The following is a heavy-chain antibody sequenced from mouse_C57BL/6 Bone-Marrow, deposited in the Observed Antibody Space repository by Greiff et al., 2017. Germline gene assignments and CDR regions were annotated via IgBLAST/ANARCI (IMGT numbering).Heavy chain of an antibody. CDR3: ARWLQRGYFDY. V-gene: IGHV1-59*01. CDR1: GYTFTSYW. J-gene: IGHJ2*01. Sequence: VQLQQPGAELVRPGTSVKLSCKASGYTFTSYWMHWVKQRPGQGLEWIGVIDPSDSYTNYNQKFKGKATLTVDTSSSTAYMQLSSLTSEDSAVYYCARWLQRGYFDYGGQGTTLTVSS. D-gene: IGHD2-2*01. CDR2: IDPSDSYT.